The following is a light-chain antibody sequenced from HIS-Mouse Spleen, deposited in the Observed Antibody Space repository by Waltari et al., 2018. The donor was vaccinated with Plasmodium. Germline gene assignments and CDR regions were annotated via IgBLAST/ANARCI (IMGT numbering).Light chain of an antibody. V-gene: IGLV2-23*01. CDR1: SRDVGSYNL. CDR3: CSYAGSRMV. Sequence: QSALTQPASVSGSPGQSITISCTGTSRDVGSYNLVSWDQQHPGKAPKLMIYEGSKRPSGVSNRFSGSKSGNTASLTISGLQAEDEADYYCCSYAGSRMVFGGGTKLTVL. J-gene: IGLJ2*01. CDR2: EGS.